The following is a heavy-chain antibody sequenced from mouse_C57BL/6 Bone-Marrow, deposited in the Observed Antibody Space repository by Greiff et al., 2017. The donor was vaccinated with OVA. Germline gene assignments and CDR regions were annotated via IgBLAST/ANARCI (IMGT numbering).Heavy chain of an antibody. V-gene: IGHV6-6*01. CDR2: IRNKANNHAT. D-gene: IGHD1-1*01. CDR3: TRPSSSYFDY. CDR1: GFTFSDAW. Sequence: EVKVEESGGGLVQPGGSMKLSCAASGFTFSDAWMDWVRQSPEKGLEWVAEIRNKANNHATYYAESVKGRFTISRDESKSSVYLQMNSLRAEDTGIYYCTRPSSSYFDYWGQGTTLTVSS. J-gene: IGHJ2*01.